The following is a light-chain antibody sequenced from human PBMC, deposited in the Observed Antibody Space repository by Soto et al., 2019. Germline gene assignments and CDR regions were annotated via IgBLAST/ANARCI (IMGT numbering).Light chain of an antibody. CDR2: AAT. V-gene: IGKV1-39*01. J-gene: IGKJ1*01. CDR3: QQSYKSPPT. CDR1: QSINSK. Sequence: DIQMTQSPFSLSASVGDRVTITCRASQSINSKLNWYQQKPGEVPKLLIYAATSLQSGVPSRFSGSGSGTDFTLTISSLQPEGFATYYCQQSYKSPPTFGQGTKVDIK.